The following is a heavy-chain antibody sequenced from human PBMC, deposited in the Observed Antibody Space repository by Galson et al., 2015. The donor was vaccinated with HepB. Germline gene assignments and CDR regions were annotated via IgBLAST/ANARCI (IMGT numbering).Heavy chain of an antibody. Sequence: SVKVSCKASGYTFTGYYMHWVRQAPGQGLEWMGWINPNSGGTNYAQKFQGWVTMTRDTSISTAYMELSRLRSDDTAVYYCARAGTGVNRNYYYYGMDVWGQGTTGTVSS. D-gene: IGHD3-10*01. CDR3: ARAGTGVNRNYYYYGMDV. CDR1: GYTFTGYY. V-gene: IGHV1-2*04. CDR2: INPNSGGT. J-gene: IGHJ6*02.